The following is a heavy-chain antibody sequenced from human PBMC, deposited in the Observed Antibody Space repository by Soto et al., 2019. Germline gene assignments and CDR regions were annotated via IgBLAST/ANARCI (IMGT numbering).Heavy chain of an antibody. J-gene: IGHJ5*02. D-gene: IGHD3-9*01. CDR2: IYYSGST. CDR3: ARGILDRLGYFDSGNWFDP. CDR1: GGSISSGGYY. Sequence: SETLSLTCTVSGGSISSGGYYWSWIRQHPGKGLEWIGYIYYSGSTYYNPSLKSQVTISVDTSKNQFSLKLSSVTAADTAVYYCARGILDRLGYFDSGNWFDPWGQGTLVTVSS. V-gene: IGHV4-31*01.